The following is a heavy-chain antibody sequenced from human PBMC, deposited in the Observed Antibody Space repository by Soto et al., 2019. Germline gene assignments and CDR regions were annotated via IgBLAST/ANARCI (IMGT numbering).Heavy chain of an antibody. Sequence: ESLKISCAASGFTFSAYSMNWVRQAPGKGLEWISYIDSESDTIFYADSVKGRFTISRDNAKNSLYLQMNSLRDEDTAVYYCARLYYDYVWGQGTTVTVSS. D-gene: IGHD3-3*01. J-gene: IGHJ6*02. V-gene: IGHV3-48*02. CDR3: ARLYYDYV. CDR2: IDSESDTI. CDR1: GFTFSAYS.